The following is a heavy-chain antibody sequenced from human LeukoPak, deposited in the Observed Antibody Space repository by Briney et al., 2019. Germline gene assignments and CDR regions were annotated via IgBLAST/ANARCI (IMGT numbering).Heavy chain of an antibody. CDR2: IYTSGST. Sequence: PSETLSLTCTVSGGPISSGSYYWSWIRQPAGKGLEWIGRIYTSGSTNYNPSLKSRVTMSVDTSKNQFSLKLSSVTAADTAVYYCAREGAGSGRRFDPWGQGTLVTVSS. CDR1: GGPISSGSYY. D-gene: IGHD3-10*01. CDR3: AREGAGSGRRFDP. J-gene: IGHJ5*02. V-gene: IGHV4-61*02.